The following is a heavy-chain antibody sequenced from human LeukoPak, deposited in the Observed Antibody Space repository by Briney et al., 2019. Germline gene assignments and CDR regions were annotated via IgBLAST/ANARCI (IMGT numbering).Heavy chain of an antibody. D-gene: IGHD3-22*01. Sequence: ASVKVSCKASGYSFNSYAINWVRQATGQGLEWMGWMNPESGNTGYVQKFQGGVTMTWNTSKSTAYMELSSLRSEDTAVYYCARAFPISRRITIIAVNWFDSWGQGTLVTVSS. CDR2: MNPESGNT. CDR1: GYSFNSYA. CDR3: ARAFPISRRITIIAVNWFDS. V-gene: IGHV1-8*01. J-gene: IGHJ5*01.